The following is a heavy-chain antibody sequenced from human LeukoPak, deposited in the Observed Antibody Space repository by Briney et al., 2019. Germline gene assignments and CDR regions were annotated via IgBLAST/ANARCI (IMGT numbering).Heavy chain of an antibody. CDR3: ARDSAFLAFDY. V-gene: IGHV4-59*01. D-gene: IGHD2/OR15-2a*01. CDR2: IYYSGST. CDR1: GGSISSYY. J-gene: IGHJ4*02. Sequence: SETLSLTCTVYGGSISSYYWSWIRQPPGKGLEWIGYIYYSGSTNYNPSLKRRVTISVDTSKNQFSLKLSSVTAADTAVYYCARDSAFLAFDYWGQGTLVTVSS.